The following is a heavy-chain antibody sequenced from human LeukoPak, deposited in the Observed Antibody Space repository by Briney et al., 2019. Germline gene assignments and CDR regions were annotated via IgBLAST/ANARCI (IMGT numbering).Heavy chain of an antibody. V-gene: IGHV4-38-2*02. D-gene: IGHD3-22*01. J-gene: IGHJ5*02. CDR2: IYHDGST. CDR3: ARDGRYYYDRSGRGWFDP. CDR1: RYSVNNDDW. Sequence: SDTLSLTCDVYRYSVNNDDWWGWIRQPPGKGLEWIGSIYHDGSTYYSPSLKSRVTISVDTSKNQFSLRLTSVTAADTAVYFCARDGRYYYDRSGRGWFDPWGQGTLVTVSS.